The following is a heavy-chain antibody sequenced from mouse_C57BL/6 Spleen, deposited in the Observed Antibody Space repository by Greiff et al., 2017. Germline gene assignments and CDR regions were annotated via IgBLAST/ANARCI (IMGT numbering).Heavy chain of an antibody. J-gene: IGHJ1*03. CDR3: ARMGDSITTGVRDWYFDV. Sequence: QVQLQQSGAELVKPGASVKISCKASGYAFSSYWMNWVKQRPGKGLEWIGQIYPGDGDTNYNGKFKGKATLTADNASSTAYMQLSSLTSEDSAVYFCARMGDSITTGVRDWYFDVWGTGTTVTVSS. D-gene: IGHD1-1*01. CDR1: GYAFSSYW. V-gene: IGHV1-80*01. CDR2: IYPGDGDT.